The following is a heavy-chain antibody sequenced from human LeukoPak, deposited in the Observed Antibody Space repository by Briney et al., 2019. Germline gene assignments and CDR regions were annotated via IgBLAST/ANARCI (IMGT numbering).Heavy chain of an antibody. J-gene: IGHJ4*02. CDR1: GFTFDDYA. D-gene: IGHD3-16*01. CDR2: ISWNSGSI. CDR3: ARVRGYYFDH. V-gene: IGHV3-9*01. Sequence: GGSLRLSCAASGFTFDDYAMHWVRQAPGKGLEWASGISWNSGSIYYADSVKGRFTISRDNAKNSLYLQMNSLRTEDTALYYCARVRGYYFDHWGLGTLVTASS.